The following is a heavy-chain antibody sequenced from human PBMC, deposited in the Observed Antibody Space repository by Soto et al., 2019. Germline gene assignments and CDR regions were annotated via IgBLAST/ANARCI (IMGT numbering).Heavy chain of an antibody. CDR3: ASDVTSGGYYYLNPGEFDL. CDR1: GFTFSTYS. CDR2: ISTSSSYI. J-gene: IGHJ5*02. Sequence: EVPLVESGGGLVKPGGSLRLSCAASGFTFSTYSMNWVRQAPGKGLEWVSSISTSSSYIYYADSVKGRVTISRDNAKNSPYLQMNSLRAEDTAVYYCASDVTSGGYYYLNPGEFDLWGQEALVIVGS. V-gene: IGHV3-21*01. D-gene: IGHD3-22*01.